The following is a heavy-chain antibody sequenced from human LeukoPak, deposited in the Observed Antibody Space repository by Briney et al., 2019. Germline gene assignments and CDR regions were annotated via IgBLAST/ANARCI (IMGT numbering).Heavy chain of an antibody. CDR3: DL. Sequence: SVKVSCKASGGTLGSFTFIWVRQAPGQGLEWMGAIIPLFNTATYAQEFQGRVTLTSDESTSTVFYCARGPGSSTGYYGAFDLWGQGTLVTVSS. CDR2: IIPLFNTA. CDR1: GGTLGSFT. J-gene: IGHJ4*02. V-gene: IGHV1-69*01. D-gene: IGHD3-9*01.